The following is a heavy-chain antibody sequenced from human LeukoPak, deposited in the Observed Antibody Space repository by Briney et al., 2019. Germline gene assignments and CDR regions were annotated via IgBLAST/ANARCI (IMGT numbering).Heavy chain of an antibody. CDR1: GFTFSDHY. CDR3: ARDLNDFWSGLSWAFGY. Sequence: GGSLRLSCAASGFTFSDHYMDWVRQAPGKGLEWVGRIKNRANSYTTEYAASVTGRFTISRDDSKNSLYLQMNSLKTEDTAVYYCARDLNDFWSGLSWAFGYWGQGTLVTVSS. CDR2: IKNRANSYTT. J-gene: IGHJ4*02. V-gene: IGHV3-72*01. D-gene: IGHD3-3*01.